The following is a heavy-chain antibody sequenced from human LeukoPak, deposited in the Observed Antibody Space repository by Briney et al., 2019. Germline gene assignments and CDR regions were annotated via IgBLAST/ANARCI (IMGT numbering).Heavy chain of an antibody. CDR2: INHSGST. CDR1: GGSFSGYY. V-gene: IGHV4-34*01. Sequence: PSETLSLTCAVYGGSFSGYYWSWIRQPPGKGLEWIGEINHSGSTNYNPSLKSRVTISVDTSKNQFSLKLSSVTAADTAVYYCARKDLWFGETHDAFDIWGQGTMVTVSS. D-gene: IGHD3-10*01. CDR3: ARKDLWFGETHDAFDI. J-gene: IGHJ3*02.